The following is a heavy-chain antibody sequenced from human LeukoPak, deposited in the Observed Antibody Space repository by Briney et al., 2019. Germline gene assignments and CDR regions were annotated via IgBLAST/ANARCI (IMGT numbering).Heavy chain of an antibody. CDR1: GGSISSGSYY. Sequence: PSQTLSLTXTVSGGSISSGSYYWSWIRQPAGKGLEWIGRIYTSGSTNYNPSLKSRVTISVDTSKNQFSLKLSSVTAADTAVYYCARGIVVVVAAKTDYYYYYYMDVWGKGTTVTVSS. J-gene: IGHJ6*03. D-gene: IGHD2-15*01. CDR3: ARGIVVVVAAKTDYYYYYYMDV. V-gene: IGHV4-61*02. CDR2: IYTSGST.